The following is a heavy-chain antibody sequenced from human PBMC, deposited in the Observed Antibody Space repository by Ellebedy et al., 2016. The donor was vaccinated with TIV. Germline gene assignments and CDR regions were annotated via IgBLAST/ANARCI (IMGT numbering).Heavy chain of an antibody. D-gene: IGHD3-22*01. V-gene: IGHV3-69-1*02. CDR1: GFSFTNAW. Sequence: GESLKISCAASGFSFTNAWMSWVRQAPGKELEWVSSIRSGGDTSYADSVKGRFTISRDNAKNTLYLQMNSLRVEDTAVYYYAGTHINMIVEWGQGTLVTVSS. CDR3: AGTHINMIVE. CDR2: IRSGGDT. J-gene: IGHJ4*02.